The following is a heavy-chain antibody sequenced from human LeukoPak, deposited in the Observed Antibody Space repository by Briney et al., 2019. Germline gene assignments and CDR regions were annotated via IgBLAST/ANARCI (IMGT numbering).Heavy chain of an antibody. D-gene: IGHD6-25*01. J-gene: IGHJ3*02. CDR2: IYHSGST. CDR1: GGSISSGDYS. Sequence: SQTLSLTCAVSGGSISSGDYSWGWIRQPPGKGLEWIGYIYHSGSTYYNPSLKSRVTISVDRSKNQFSLKLSSVTAADTAVYYCARGGIAGSGYDAFDIWGQGTMVTVSS. CDR3: ARGGIAGSGYDAFDI. V-gene: IGHV4-30-2*01.